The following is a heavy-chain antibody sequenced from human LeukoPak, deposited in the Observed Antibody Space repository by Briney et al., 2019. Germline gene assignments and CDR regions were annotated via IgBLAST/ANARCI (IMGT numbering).Heavy chain of an antibody. J-gene: IGHJ4*02. CDR3: ARVPYYYGPGTPYYFDY. CDR2: IIPIFGTA. V-gene: IGHV1-69*05. D-gene: IGHD3-10*01. Sequence: GASVKVSCKASGGTFSSYAISWVRQAPGQGLEWMGGIIPIFGTANYAQKFQGRVTITTDESTSTAYMELSSLRSEDTAVYYCARVPYYYGPGTPYYFDYWGQGTLVTVSS. CDR1: GGTFSSYA.